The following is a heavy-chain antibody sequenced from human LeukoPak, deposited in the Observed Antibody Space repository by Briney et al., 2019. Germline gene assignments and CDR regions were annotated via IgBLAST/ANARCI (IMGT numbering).Heavy chain of an antibody. CDR1: GGSISSYY. D-gene: IGHD3-22*01. CDR2: IYYSGST. CDR3: ARPKGYDSSGYYHIDAFDI. V-gene: IGHV4-59*08. J-gene: IGHJ3*02. Sequence: SETLSLTCTVSGGSISSYYWSWIRQPPGKGQEWIGYIYYSGSTNYNPSLKSRVTISVDTSKNQFSLKLSSVTAADTAVYYCARPKGYDSSGYYHIDAFDIWGQGTMVTVSS.